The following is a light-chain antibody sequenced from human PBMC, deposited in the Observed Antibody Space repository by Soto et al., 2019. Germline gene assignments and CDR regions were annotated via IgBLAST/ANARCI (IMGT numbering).Light chain of an antibody. J-gene: IGLJ1*01. V-gene: IGLV2-14*01. CDR1: SSDVGGYSY. Sequence: QSVLTQPASVSGSPGQSITISCTGTSSDVGGYSYVSWYQQHPGEDPKLMIYEVSNQPSGVANRFSGSKSGNTASLTISGLQAEDEADYYCSSYTSSDTYVFGTGTKVTVL. CDR3: SSYTSSDTYV. CDR2: EVS.